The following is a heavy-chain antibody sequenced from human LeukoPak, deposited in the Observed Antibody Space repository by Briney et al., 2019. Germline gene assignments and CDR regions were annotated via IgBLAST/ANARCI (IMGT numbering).Heavy chain of an antibody. J-gene: IGHJ6*03. CDR1: GGSISSSSYY. CDR2: IYYSGST. D-gene: IGHD2-2*01. V-gene: IGHV4-39*07. CDR3: ARGGRLVPAAKIFYYYMDV. Sequence: SETLSLTCTVSGGSISSSSYYWGWIRQPPGKGLEWIGSIYYSGSTNYNPSLKSRVTISVDTSKNQFSLKLSSVTAADTAVYYCARGGRLVPAAKIFYYYMDVWGKGTTVTVSS.